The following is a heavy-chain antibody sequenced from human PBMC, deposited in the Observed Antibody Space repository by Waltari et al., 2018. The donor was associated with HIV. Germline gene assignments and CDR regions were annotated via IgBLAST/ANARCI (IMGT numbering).Heavy chain of an antibody. Sequence: EVQLVESGGGLVKPGGSLRLSCAASGFTFSSYSMNWVRQAPGKGLEWVSSISSSSSYIYYADSVKGRFTISRDNAKNSLYLQMNSLRAEDTAVYYCARDLSSDYYDSSGSPRGWGQGTLVTVSS. CDR1: GFTFSSYS. CDR3: ARDLSSDYYDSSGSPRG. CDR2: ISSSSSYI. V-gene: IGHV3-21*01. J-gene: IGHJ4*02. D-gene: IGHD3-22*01.